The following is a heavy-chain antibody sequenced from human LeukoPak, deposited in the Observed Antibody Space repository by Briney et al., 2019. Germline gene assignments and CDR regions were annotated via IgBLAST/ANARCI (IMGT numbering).Heavy chain of an antibody. CDR2: IYSGGDT. CDR3: ARGGSAVNWFDP. D-gene: IGHD3-16*01. CDR1: EFTVSDIY. V-gene: IGHV3-53*01. Sequence: GGSLRLSCAASEFTVSDIYMSWVRQAPGKGLEWVSVIYSGGDTFYAESVKGRFTISRDTSRNTLYLQMNRLRAEDTAVYYCARGGSAVNWFDPWGQGTLVTVSS. J-gene: IGHJ5*02.